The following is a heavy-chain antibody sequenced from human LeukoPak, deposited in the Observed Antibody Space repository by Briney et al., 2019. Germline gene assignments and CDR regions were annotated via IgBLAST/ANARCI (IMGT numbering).Heavy chain of an antibody. CDR3: ARDFLIRRGYMDV. Sequence: ASVKVSCKASGYTFTSYYMHWVRQAPGQGLEWMGIINPSGGSTSYAQKFQGRVTMTRDMPTSTVYMELSSLRSEDTAVYYCARDFLIRRGYMDVWGKGTTVTVSS. V-gene: IGHV1-46*01. D-gene: IGHD3-10*01. CDR1: GYTFTSYY. J-gene: IGHJ6*03. CDR2: INPSGGST.